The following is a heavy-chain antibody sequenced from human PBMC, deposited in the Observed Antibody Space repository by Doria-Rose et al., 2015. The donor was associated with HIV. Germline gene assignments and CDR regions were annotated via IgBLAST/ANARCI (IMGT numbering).Heavy chain of an antibody. J-gene: IGHJ4*02. D-gene: IGHD4-17*01. V-gene: IGHV1-8*01. Sequence: EWMGWMNPNSTNTGYAQKFQGRVTMTRDTSISTAYMELSGLTSEDTAVYYCARGGTRWPFDYWGQGTLVTVSS. CDR2: MNPNSTNT. CDR3: ARGGTRWPFDY.